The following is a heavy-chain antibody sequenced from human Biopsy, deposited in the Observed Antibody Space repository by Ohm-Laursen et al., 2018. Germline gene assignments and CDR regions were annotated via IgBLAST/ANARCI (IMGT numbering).Heavy chain of an antibody. J-gene: IGHJ6*02. CDR3: ARVAGGYAYYYGMDV. V-gene: IGHV4-59*08. D-gene: IGHD5-12*01. CDR1: GGSISSDY. Sequence: SETLSLTCTVSGGSISSDYWSWIRQTPGKGLEWIGYTYYSGSTNYNPSLKSRVTISVDTSKNQFSLRLNSVTAADTAVYYCARVAGGYAYYYGMDVWGQGTTVIVSS. CDR2: TYYSGST.